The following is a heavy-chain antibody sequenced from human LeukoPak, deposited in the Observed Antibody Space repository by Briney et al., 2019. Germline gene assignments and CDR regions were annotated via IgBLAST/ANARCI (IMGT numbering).Heavy chain of an antibody. D-gene: IGHD3-10*01. V-gene: IGHV3-30*02. Sequence: GGSLRLSCAASGFTFSSYGMHWVRQAPGKGLEWVAFIRYDGSNKYYADSVKGRFTISRDNSKNTLYLQMDSLRAEDTAVYYCAKATMVRGVDISYYYYGMDVWGQGTTVTVSS. CDR2: IRYDGSNK. CDR3: AKATMVRGVDISYYYYGMDV. CDR1: GFTFSSYG. J-gene: IGHJ6*02.